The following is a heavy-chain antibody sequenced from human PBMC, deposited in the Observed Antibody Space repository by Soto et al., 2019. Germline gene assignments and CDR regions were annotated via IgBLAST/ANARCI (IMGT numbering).Heavy chain of an antibody. V-gene: IGHV4-34*01. J-gene: IGHJ4*02. CDR2: INHSGST. CDR3: ASPADKKRVASFDY. CDR1: GGSFSGYY. D-gene: IGHD5-12*01. Sequence: PSETLSLTCAVYGGSFSGYYWSWIRQPPGKGLEWIGEINHSGSTNYNPSLKSRVTISVDTSKNQFSLKLSSVTAADTAVYYCASPADKKRVASFDYWGQGTLVTVSS.